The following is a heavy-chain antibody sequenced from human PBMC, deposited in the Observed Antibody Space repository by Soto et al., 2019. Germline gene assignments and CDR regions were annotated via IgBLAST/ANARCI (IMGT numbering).Heavy chain of an antibody. Sequence: QVQLQQWGAGLLKPSETLSLTCAVYGGSFCGYYWNWIRQHPGKGLEWIGEINHSGSTHYNPYLKSRVSISVYTSNNQCSLKLSSVNAADTAVYYCARGWGRRFEYRGQGTLVTVSS. CDR1: GGSFCGYY. CDR2: INHSGST. CDR3: ARGWGRRFEY. V-gene: IGHV4-34*01. D-gene: IGHD7-27*01. J-gene: IGHJ4*02.